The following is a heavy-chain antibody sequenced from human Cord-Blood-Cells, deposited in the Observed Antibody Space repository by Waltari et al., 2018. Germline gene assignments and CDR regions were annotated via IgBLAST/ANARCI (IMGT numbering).Heavy chain of an antibody. Sequence: GLVKPSETLSLTCTVSGGSISSSSYYWGWIRQPPGKGLEWIGSIYYSGSTYYNPSLKSRVTISVDTSKNQFSLKLSSVTAADTAVYYCARLIVVVTAILDYWGQGTLVTVSS. V-gene: IGHV4-39*01. CDR1: GGSISSSSYY. CDR2: IYYSGST. CDR3: ARLIVVVTAILDY. D-gene: IGHD2-21*02. J-gene: IGHJ4*02.